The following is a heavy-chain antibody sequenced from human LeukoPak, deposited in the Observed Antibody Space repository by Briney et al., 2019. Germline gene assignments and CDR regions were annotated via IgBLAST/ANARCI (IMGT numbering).Heavy chain of an antibody. CDR3: ATHQRFRESHYYYYYYMDV. Sequence: GGSLRLSCAASGFTFSDYYMSWIRQAPGKGLEWVSYISSSGSTIYYADSVKGRFTISRDNAKNSLYLQMNSLRAEGTAVYYCATHQRFRESHYYYYYYMDVWGKGTTVTVSS. J-gene: IGHJ6*03. CDR1: GFTFSDYY. V-gene: IGHV3-11*01. CDR2: ISSSGSTI. D-gene: IGHD3-10*01.